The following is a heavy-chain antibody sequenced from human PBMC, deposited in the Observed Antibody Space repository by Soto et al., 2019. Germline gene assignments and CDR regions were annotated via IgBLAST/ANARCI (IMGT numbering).Heavy chain of an antibody. CDR2: INQSGRT. J-gene: IGHJ4*02. CDR1: GGSFSGYY. D-gene: IGHD6-13*01. Sequence: PSETLFLTCGVYGGSFSGYYWSWIRQPPGKGLEWIGEINQSGRTNYNPSLKSRVTISVDTSKNQFSLKLSSVTAADTAVYYCILSSTYYRRFDYWGQGALVTVSS. CDR3: ILSSTYYRRFDY. V-gene: IGHV4-34*01.